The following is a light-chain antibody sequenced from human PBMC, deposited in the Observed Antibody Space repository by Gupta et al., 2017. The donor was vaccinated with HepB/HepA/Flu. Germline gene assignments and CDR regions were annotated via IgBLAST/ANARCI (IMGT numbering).Light chain of an antibody. J-gene: IGLJ2*01. Sequence: QLVLTEPPSASPSLAASVKLTCTLSSGHSSYAIAWHQQQPEKGPRYLMKLNSDGSHSKGDGIPDRFSGSSSGAERYLTISSLQSEDEADYYCQTWGTGIRVVFGGGTKLTVL. V-gene: IGLV4-69*01. CDR3: QTWGTGIRVV. CDR1: SGHSSYA. CDR2: LNSDGSH.